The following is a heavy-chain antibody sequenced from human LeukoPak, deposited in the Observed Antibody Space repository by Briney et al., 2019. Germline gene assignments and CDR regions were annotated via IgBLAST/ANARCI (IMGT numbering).Heavy chain of an antibody. Sequence: GASVKVSCKASGYTFTSYYMHWVRQAPGQGLEWMGIINPSGGSTSYAQKFQGRVTMTRDMSTSTAYMELRSLRPDDTAVYYCASGIAARIDYWGQGTLVTVSS. CDR1: GYTFTSYY. CDR2: INPSGGST. D-gene: IGHD6-13*01. CDR3: ASGIAARIDY. J-gene: IGHJ4*02. V-gene: IGHV1-46*01.